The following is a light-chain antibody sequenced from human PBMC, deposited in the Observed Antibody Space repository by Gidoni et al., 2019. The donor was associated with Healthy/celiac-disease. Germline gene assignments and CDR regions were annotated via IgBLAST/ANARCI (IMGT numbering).Light chain of an antibody. Sequence: DIVMTQSPDSLAVSLGARATINCKSSQSVLYSSNNKNYLAWYQQNPGQPPKLLIYWASTRESGVPDRFSGSGSGTDFTLTISSLQAEDVAVYYCQQYYSTPFTFGPGTKVDIK. V-gene: IGKV4-1*01. CDR1: QSVLYSSNNKNY. CDR2: WAS. CDR3: QQYYSTPFT. J-gene: IGKJ3*01.